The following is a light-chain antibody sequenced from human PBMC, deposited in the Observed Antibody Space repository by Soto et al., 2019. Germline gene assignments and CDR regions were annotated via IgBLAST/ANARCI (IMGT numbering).Light chain of an antibody. CDR3: AAWDDSLNGDV. CDR2: NNN. J-gene: IGLJ1*01. CDR1: SSNIGTNA. V-gene: IGLV1-44*01. Sequence: QSVLTQPPSASGTPGQRVTISCSGGSSNIGTNAVNWYQQLPGTAPKLLIYNNNQRPSGVPDRFSGSKSGTSASLAISGLQNEDETDYYSAAWDDSLNGDVFGAGTKLTVL.